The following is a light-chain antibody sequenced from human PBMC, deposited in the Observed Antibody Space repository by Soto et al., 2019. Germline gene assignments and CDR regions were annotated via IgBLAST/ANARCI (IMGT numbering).Light chain of an antibody. CDR2: WAS. CDR3: QKFYGSPLT. V-gene: IGKV4-1*01. Sequence: DIVMTQSPDSLAVSLGERATINCKSSQSVLLSSNNKNFLTWYQQKPGQPPKLLIYWASTRASGVPDRFSGSGSETDFTLTINSLHAEDVAIYYCQKFYGSPLTFGGGTTGEIK. J-gene: IGKJ4*01. CDR1: QSVLLSSNNKNF.